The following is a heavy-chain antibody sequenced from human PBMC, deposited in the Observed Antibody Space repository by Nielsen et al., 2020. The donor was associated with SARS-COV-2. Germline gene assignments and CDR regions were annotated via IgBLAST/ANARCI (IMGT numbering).Heavy chain of an antibody. V-gene: IGHV3-30-3*01. D-gene: IGHD4-23*01. Sequence: GESLKTSCAASGFTFSSYAIHWVRQAPGKGLEWVAVISYDGSNKYYADSVKGRFTISRDNSKNTLYLQMNSLRAEDTAVYYCARDRVYGGNSPLGYWGQGTLVTVSS. CDR1: GFTFSSYA. CDR3: ARDRVYGGNSPLGY. J-gene: IGHJ4*02. CDR2: ISYDGSNK.